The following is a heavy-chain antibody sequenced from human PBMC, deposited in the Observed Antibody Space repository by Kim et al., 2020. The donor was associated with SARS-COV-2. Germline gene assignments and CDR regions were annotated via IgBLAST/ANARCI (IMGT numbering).Heavy chain of an antibody. J-gene: IGHJ1*01. V-gene: IGHV3-66*01. Sequence: ASVKDRLSIASDHSKNTLYLQMNSLRAEDTAVYYCATVVFYYDAGYFKNWGQGTLVIVSS. D-gene: IGHD3-22*01. CDR3: ATVVFYYDAGYFKN.